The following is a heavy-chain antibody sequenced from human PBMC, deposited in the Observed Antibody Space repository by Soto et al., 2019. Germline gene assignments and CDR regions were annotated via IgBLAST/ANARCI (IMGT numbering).Heavy chain of an antibody. J-gene: IGHJ6*02. CDR2: INPNSGGT. CDR3: ARDGFRNWNGLDYYYGMAV. D-gene: IGHD1-1*01. Sequence: WASVKVSCKASGYTFTGYYMHWVRQAPGQGLEWMGWINPNSGGTNYAQKFQGWVTMTRDTSISTAYMELSRLRSDDTAVYYCARDGFRNWNGLDYYYGMAVWGQGTTVTVSS. CDR1: GYTFTGYY. V-gene: IGHV1-2*04.